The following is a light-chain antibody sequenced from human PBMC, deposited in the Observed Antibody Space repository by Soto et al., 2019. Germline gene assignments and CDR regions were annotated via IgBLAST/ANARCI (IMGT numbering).Light chain of an antibody. J-gene: IGLJ1*01. CDR3: AAWDDSLNGSYV. V-gene: IGLV1-44*01. CDR1: SSNIGSNT. Sequence: QSALTQPPSASGTPGQRVTISCSGSSSNIGSNTVNWYQQLPGTAPKLLIYSNNQRPSGVPDRFPGSKSGTSASLAISGLQSEDEADYYCAAWDDSLNGSYVFGTGTKVTVL. CDR2: SNN.